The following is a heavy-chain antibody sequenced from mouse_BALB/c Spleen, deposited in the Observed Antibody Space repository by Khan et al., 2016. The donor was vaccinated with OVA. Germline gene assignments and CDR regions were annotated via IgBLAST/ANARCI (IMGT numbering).Heavy chain of an antibody. Sequence: QVQLQQSGAELVKAGASVKMSCKASGYTFTSYWMHWVKQRLGQGLEWFAETNHTTGRTYYNEKFKSKATLTVGTSSSTAYIQISGLTSEDSAVYFCTRGATWFFDDWGAGTTVTVSS. CDR1: GYTFTSYW. V-gene: IGHV1S81*02. CDR3: TRGATWFFDD. D-gene: IGHD3-1*01. CDR2: TNHTTGRT. J-gene: IGHJ1*01.